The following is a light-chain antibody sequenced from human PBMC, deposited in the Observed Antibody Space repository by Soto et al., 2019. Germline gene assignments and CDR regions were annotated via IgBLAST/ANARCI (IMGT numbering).Light chain of an antibody. J-gene: IGKJ5*01. CDR3: QKYNSGPIT. V-gene: IGKV1-27*01. CDR1: QGISNS. Sequence: DIQMTQSPSSLSASVGDRVTITFRASQGISNSLAWYQQKPGKVPKLLIYAASTLQSGVPSRFSGSGSGTDFTLTISSLQPEDVASYYCQKYNSGPITFGQGTRLEIK. CDR2: AAS.